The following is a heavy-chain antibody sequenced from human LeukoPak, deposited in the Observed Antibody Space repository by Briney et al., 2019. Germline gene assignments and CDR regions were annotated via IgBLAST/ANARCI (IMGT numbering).Heavy chain of an antibody. CDR1: KFTFSSYS. CDR2: ISSTASSI. Sequence: GGSLRLSCAASKFTFSSYSMSWVRQAPGKGLEWVSYISSTASSIYYADSVKGRFTISRDNAKNSLYLQMNSLKAEDTAVYYCARDVTYHGGDWFDPWGQGTLVTVSS. D-gene: IGHD4-23*01. CDR3: ARDVTYHGGDWFDP. V-gene: IGHV3-48*04. J-gene: IGHJ5*02.